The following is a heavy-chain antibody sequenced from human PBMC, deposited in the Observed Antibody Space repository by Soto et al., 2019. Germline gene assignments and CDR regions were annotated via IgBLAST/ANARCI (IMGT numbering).Heavy chain of an antibody. V-gene: IGHV4-59*01. Sequence: SETSLTCTVSGGSISSYYWSWIRQPPGKGLEWIGYIYYSGSTNYNPSLKSRVTISVDTSKNQFSLKLSSVTAADTAVYYCAIRGRAGTYFDYWGQGTLVTVSS. CDR2: IYYSGST. J-gene: IGHJ4*02. CDR1: GGSISSYY. CDR3: AIRGRAGTYFDY. D-gene: IGHD1-7*01.